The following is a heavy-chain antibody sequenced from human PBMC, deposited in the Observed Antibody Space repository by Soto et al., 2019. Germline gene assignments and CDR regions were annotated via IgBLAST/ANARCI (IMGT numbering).Heavy chain of an antibody. V-gene: IGHV3-30-3*01. CDR3: ARASGYAPSQHDDY. D-gene: IGHD5-12*01. CDR1: GFTFSSYA. CDR2: ISYDGSNK. J-gene: IGHJ4*02. Sequence: QVQLVESGGGVVQPGRSLRLSCAASGFTFSSYAMHWVRQAPGKGLEWVAVISYDGSNKYYADSVKGRFTISRDNSKNTLYLQMNSLRAEDTAGYYCARASGYAPSQHDDYWGQGTLVTVSS.